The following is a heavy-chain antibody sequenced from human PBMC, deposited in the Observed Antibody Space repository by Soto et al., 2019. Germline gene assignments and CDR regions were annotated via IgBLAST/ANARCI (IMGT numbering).Heavy chain of an antibody. Sequence: ASVKVSCKASGYTFTGYYMHWVRQAPGQGLEWMGWIIAGSGNTNYAQKFQERVTMTRDMSTSTAYMELSSLRSEDTAVYYCAAVDGDFWSGKKPYYYMDVWGKGTTVTVSS. CDR1: GYTFTGYY. CDR3: AAVDGDFWSGKKPYYYMDV. V-gene: IGHV1-2*02. D-gene: IGHD3-3*01. CDR2: IIAGSGNT. J-gene: IGHJ6*03.